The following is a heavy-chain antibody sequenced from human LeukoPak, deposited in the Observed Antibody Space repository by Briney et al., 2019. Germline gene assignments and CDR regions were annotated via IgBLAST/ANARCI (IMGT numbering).Heavy chain of an antibody. CDR2: IYYSGST. CDR1: GGSFSGYY. Sequence: PSETLSLTCAVYGGSFSGYYWSWIRQPPGKGLEWIGSIYYSGSTYYNPSLKSRVTISVDTSKNQFSLKLSSVTAADTAVYYCARMLRDLVVVISASFDYWGQGTLVTVSS. J-gene: IGHJ4*02. CDR3: ARMLRDLVVVISASFDY. V-gene: IGHV4-34*01. D-gene: IGHD3-22*01.